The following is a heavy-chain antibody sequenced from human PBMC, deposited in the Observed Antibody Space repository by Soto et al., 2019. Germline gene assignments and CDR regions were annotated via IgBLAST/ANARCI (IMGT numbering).Heavy chain of an antibody. J-gene: IGHJ4*02. V-gene: IGHV4-34*01. CDR2: INPTGIT. Sequence: QVQLQQWGAGLFKPAETLSLTCAVYGGSFSGYYWSWIPQPQGKVLEWIGEINPTGITNYNPSLNSRVPISVDPSKNQCSLKLSSVTDADTAVYYCTRCRPGRSSGWYIYWGQGTLVTVSS. CDR1: GGSFSGYY. D-gene: IGHD6-19*01. CDR3: TRCRPGRSSGWYIY.